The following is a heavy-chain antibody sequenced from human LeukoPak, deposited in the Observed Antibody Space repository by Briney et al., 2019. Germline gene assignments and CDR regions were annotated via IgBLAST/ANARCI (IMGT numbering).Heavy chain of an antibody. Sequence: ASVKVSCKASGDTFTDYYMHWVRQAPGQGLEWMGWINPNSGGTNYAQKFQGRVTMTRDTSISTAYMELSRLRSDDTAVHYCAREGVGGGWLKKETFDYWGQGTLVTVSS. CDR2: INPNSGGT. D-gene: IGHD2-15*01. CDR1: GDTFTDYY. V-gene: IGHV1-2*02. J-gene: IGHJ4*02. CDR3: AREGVGGGWLKKETFDY.